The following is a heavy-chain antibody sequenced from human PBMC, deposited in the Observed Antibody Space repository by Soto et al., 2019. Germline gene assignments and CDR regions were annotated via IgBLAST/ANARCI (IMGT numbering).Heavy chain of an antibody. Sequence: GGSLRLCCSASGVTFSSYAMHWVRQAPGKGLEYVSAISSNGGSTYYADSVKGRFTISRDNSKNTLYLQMNSLRAEDTAVYYCTSVTVTTSDDAFDIWGQGTLVTVSS. CDR1: GVTFSSYA. V-gene: IGHV3-64D*08. D-gene: IGHD1-7*01. CDR3: TSVTVTTSDDAFDI. CDR2: ISSNGGST. J-gene: IGHJ3*02.